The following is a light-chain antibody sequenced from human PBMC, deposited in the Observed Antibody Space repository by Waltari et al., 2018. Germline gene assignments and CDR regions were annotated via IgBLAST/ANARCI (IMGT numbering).Light chain of an antibody. V-gene: IGLV1-51*01. CDR3: ATLDNSLTAVV. Sequence: QSVLTQPPSVSAAPGQKVTISCSGSSSNIGNYFVSWYHQLPGATPKLLIYDNYKRPSGIPDRFSASKSGTSATLDITGLQIGDEADYYCATLDNSLTAVVFGGGTKLTVL. J-gene: IGLJ2*01. CDR2: DNY. CDR1: SSNIGNYF.